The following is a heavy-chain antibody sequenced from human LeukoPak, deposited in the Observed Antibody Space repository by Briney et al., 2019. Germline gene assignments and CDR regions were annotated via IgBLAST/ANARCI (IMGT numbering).Heavy chain of an antibody. Sequence: GGSLRLSCAASGFTFSDYYMSWIRQAPGKGLVWVSRINTDGSSTSYADSVKGRFTISRDNAKNMLYLQMNSLRAEDTAVYYCARATQERAIFGVVISYYFDYWGQGTLVTVSS. CDR2: INTDGSST. V-gene: IGHV3-74*01. CDR3: ARATQERAIFGVVISYYFDY. D-gene: IGHD3-3*01. CDR1: GFTFSDYY. J-gene: IGHJ4*02.